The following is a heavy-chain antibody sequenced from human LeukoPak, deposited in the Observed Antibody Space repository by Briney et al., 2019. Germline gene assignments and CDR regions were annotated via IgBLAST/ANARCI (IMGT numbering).Heavy chain of an antibody. CDR1: GGSFSGYY. CDR3: ATPVSGSSGWYYNY. V-gene: IGHV4-34*01. D-gene: IGHD6-19*01. J-gene: IGHJ4*02. Sequence: SETLSLTCAVYGGSFSGYYWSWICQPPGKGLEWIGEINHSGSTNYNPSLKSRVTISVDTSKNQFSLKLSSVTAADTAVYYCATPVSGSSGWYYNYWGQGTPVTVSS. CDR2: INHSGST.